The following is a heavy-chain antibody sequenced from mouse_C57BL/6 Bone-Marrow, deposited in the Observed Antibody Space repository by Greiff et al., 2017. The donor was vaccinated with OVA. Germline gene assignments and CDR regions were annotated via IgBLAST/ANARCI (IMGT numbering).Heavy chain of an antibody. CDR1: GYTFTSYW. J-gene: IGHJ2*01. V-gene: IGHV1-61*01. CDR3: ARRGYGSSSLYFDY. Sequence: QVQLQQPGAELVRPGSSVKLSCKASGYTFTSYWMDWVKQRPGQGLEWIGNIYPSDSETHYNQKFKDKATLTVDKSSSTAYMQLSSLTSEDSAVYYCARRGYGSSSLYFDYWGQSTTLTVSS. CDR2: IYPSDSET. D-gene: IGHD1-1*01.